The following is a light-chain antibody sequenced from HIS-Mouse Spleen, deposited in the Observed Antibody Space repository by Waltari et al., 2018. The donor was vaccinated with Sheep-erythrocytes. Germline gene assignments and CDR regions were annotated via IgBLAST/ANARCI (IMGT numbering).Light chain of an antibody. Sequence: QSALTQPRSASGSPGYSVTISCTETSSDVGGYNHVSWYQQHPGKAPKLMIYDVSKRPSGVPDRFSGSKSGNTASLTISGLQAEDEADYYCCSYAGSYNHVFATGTKVTVL. V-gene: IGLV2-11*01. CDR2: DVS. J-gene: IGLJ1*01. CDR3: CSYAGSYNHV. CDR1: SSDVGGYNH.